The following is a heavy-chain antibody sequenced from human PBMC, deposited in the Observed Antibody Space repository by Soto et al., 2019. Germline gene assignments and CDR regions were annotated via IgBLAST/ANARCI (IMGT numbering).Heavy chain of an antibody. D-gene: IGHD1-26*01. CDR2: ISYDGTNI. CDR1: GFTFNSNG. J-gene: IGHJ4*02. CDR3: AKLKCGAPLSYFDY. Sequence: GGSLRFSCAASGFTFNSNGMDWVRQTPGKGLEWLAVISYDGTNIYYADSVKGRFTISRDNSKNTLYLHMNNLRPEDTAVYYCAKLKCGAPLSYFDYWGQGTLVTVSS. V-gene: IGHV3-30*18.